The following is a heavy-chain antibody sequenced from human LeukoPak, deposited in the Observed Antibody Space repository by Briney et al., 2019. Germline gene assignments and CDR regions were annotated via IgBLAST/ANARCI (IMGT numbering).Heavy chain of an antibody. V-gene: IGHV4-30-2*01. CDR1: GGSISSGGYS. J-gene: IGHJ4*02. CDR2: IYHSGST. CDR3: ARVPYSSSWYDRYYFDY. D-gene: IGHD6-13*01. Sequence: SSQTLSLTCAVSGGSISSGGYSWSWIRQPPGKGLEWIGYIYHSGSTYYNPSLKSRVTISVDRSKNQSSLKLSSVTAADTAVYYCARVPYSSSWYDRYYFDYWGQGTLVTVSS.